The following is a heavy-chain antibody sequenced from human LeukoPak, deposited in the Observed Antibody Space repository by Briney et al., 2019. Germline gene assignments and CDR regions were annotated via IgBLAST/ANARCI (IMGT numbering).Heavy chain of an antibody. CDR1: GGSISSYY. D-gene: IGHD6-13*01. Sequence: PSETLSLTCTVSGGSISSYYWSWIRQPPGKGLEWIGYIYYSGSTNYNPSLKSRVTISVDTSKNQLSLKLSSVTAADTAVYYCARHWETSSWYVDYWGQGTMVTVSS. CDR2: IYYSGST. J-gene: IGHJ4*02. V-gene: IGHV4-59*08. CDR3: ARHWETSSWYVDY.